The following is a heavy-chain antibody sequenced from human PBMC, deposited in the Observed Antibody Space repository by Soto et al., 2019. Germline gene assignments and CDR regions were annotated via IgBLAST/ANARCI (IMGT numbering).Heavy chain of an antibody. J-gene: IGHJ3*02. CDR2: ISGSGGST. CDR3: VVAATDDAFDI. D-gene: IGHD2-15*01. V-gene: IGHV3-23*01. Sequence: GESLRLSCAAPGFTFSIYAMSWVRQAPGKGLEWVSAISGSGGSTYYADSVKGRFTISRDNSKNTLYLQMNSLRAEDTAVYYGVVAATDDAFDIWGQGTMVTVSS. CDR1: GFTFSIYA.